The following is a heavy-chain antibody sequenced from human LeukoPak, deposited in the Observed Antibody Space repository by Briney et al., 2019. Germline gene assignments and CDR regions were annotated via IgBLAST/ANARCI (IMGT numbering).Heavy chain of an antibody. CDR1: GFTFSNYV. J-gene: IGHJ4*02. V-gene: IGHV3-23*01. D-gene: IGHD6-19*01. CDR3: ASAYSSGWYGGY. CDR2: ISGSGATT. Sequence: AGSLRLSCAASGFTFSNYVLSWVRQAPGTGLEWVSAISGSGATTYYADSVKGRFTTSRDNSKNTLYLQMNSLRAEDTAVYYCASAYSSGWYGGYWGQGTLVTVSS.